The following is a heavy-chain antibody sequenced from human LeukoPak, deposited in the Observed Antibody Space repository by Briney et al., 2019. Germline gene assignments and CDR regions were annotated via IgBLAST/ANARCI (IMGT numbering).Heavy chain of an antibody. V-gene: IGHV3-48*01. CDR3: ARFAEVYYYVDV. D-gene: IGHD2-21*01. Sequence: PGGSLRLSCAASGFTFSSYSMNWVRQAPGKGLEWVSYVSSSSSTIYYADSVKGRFTISRDNAKKSVYLQMDSLRAEDTAVYYCARFAEVYYYVDVWGTGTTVTVSS. J-gene: IGHJ6*03. CDR1: GFTFSSYS. CDR2: VSSSSSTI.